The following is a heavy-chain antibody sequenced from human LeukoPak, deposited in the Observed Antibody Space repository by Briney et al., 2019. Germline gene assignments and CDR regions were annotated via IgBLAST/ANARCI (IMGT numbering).Heavy chain of an antibody. Sequence: GGSLRLSCAASGFTFDDYGMSWVRQAPGKGLEWVSGINWNGGSTGYADSVKGRFTISRDNAKNSLYLQMNSLRAEDTALYYCAREEGDYYDSSGYYYPFDYWGQGTLSPSPQ. CDR3: AREEGDYYDSSGYYYPFDY. V-gene: IGHV3-20*04. CDR2: INWNGGST. J-gene: IGHJ4*02. D-gene: IGHD3-22*01. CDR1: GFTFDDYG.